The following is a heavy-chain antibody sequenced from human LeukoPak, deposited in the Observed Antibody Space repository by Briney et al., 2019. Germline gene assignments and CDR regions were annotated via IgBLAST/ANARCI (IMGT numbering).Heavy chain of an antibody. V-gene: IGHV1-2*02. CDR3: ARDKGLVTMVRGGGRPNWFDP. Sequence: ASVKVSCKASGYTFTGYYVHWVRQAPGQGLEWMGWINPNSGGTNYAQKFQGRVTMTRDTSISTAYMELSRLRSDDTAVYYCARDKGLVTMVRGGGRPNWFDPWGQGTLVTVSS. CDR1: GYTFTGYY. J-gene: IGHJ5*02. D-gene: IGHD3-10*01. CDR2: INPNSGGT.